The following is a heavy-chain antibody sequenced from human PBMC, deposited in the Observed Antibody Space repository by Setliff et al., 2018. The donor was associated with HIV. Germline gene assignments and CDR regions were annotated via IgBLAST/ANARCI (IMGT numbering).Heavy chain of an antibody. J-gene: IGHJ4*02. Sequence: SETLSLTCTVSGGSISSSSYYWGWIRQPPGKGLEWIGSIYYRGSTYYNPSLKSRVTISVDTSKNQFSLKLSSVTAADTAVYYCARGDSGYSGYDYFDYWGQGTLVTVSS. CDR2: IYYRGST. D-gene: IGHD5-12*01. CDR1: GGSISSSSYY. CDR3: ARGDSGYSGYDYFDY. V-gene: IGHV4-39*01.